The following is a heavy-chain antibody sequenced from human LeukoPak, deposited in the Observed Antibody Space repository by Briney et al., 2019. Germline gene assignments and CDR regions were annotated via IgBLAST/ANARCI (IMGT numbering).Heavy chain of an antibody. D-gene: IGHD5-24*01. V-gene: IGHV1-69*04. CDR3: AKTKMGSDAFDI. CDR2: IIPIFGIA. J-gene: IGHJ3*02. Sequence: SVKVSCKASGDTFSSYAISWVRQAPGQGLEWMGRIIPIFGIANYAQKFQGRVTITADKSTRTAYMELSSLRSEDTAVYYCAKTKMGSDAFDIWGQGTMVTVSS. CDR1: GDTFSSYA.